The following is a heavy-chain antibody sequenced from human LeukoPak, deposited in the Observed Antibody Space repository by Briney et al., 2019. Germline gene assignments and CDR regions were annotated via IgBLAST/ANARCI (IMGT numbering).Heavy chain of an antibody. CDR3: TSSGYCTNGVCHSYYYYYYMDV. Sequence: SETLSLTCTVSGGSISSSSYYWGWIRQPPGTGLEWIGSIYYSGSTYYNPSLKSRVTISVDTSKNQFSLKLSSVTAADTAVYYCTSSGYCTNGVCHSYYYYYYMDVWGKGTTVTVSS. V-gene: IGHV4-39*07. D-gene: IGHD2-8*01. CDR2: IYYSGST. J-gene: IGHJ6*03. CDR1: GGSISSSSYY.